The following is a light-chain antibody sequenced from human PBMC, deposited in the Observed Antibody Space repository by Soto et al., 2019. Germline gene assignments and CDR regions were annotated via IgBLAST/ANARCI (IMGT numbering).Light chain of an antibody. CDR1: QSFSSSY. CDR3: QQYGISPRT. CDR2: GAS. Sequence: EIVLTQSPGTLSLSPGERATLSCRASQSFSSSYLAWYQQKPGQAPRLLIYGASSRATGIPDRFSGSGSGTDFTLTISRLEPEDFAMYYCQQYGISPRTFGQGTRLEMK. V-gene: IGKV3-20*01. J-gene: IGKJ5*01.